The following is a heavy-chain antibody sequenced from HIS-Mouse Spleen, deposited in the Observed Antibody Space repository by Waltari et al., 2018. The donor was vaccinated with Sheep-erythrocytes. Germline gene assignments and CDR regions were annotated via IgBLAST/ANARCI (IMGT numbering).Heavy chain of an antibody. J-gene: IGHJ4*02. CDR2: SSRSSSYI. CDR1: GFTFSSYS. V-gene: IGHV3-21*01. D-gene: IGHD1-26*01. CDR3: ARVASGATFDY. Sequence: EVQLVESGGGLVKPGGSLRLSCAASGFTFSSYSMNWVRQAPGKGLEWVASSSRSSSYIYYADSVKGRFTISRDNAKNSLYLQMNSLRAEDTAVYYCARVASGATFDYWGQGTLVTVSS.